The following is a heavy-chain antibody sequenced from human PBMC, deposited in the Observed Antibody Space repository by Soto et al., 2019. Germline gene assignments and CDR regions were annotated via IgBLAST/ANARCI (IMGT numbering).Heavy chain of an antibody. Sequence: WETLSLTCTVSGGSFKSGSYSWSWIRQPQGKGVELIGYVYHTGRTSYNNSLKSRVSISMDTSKNQFSLNLDSVTAADTAVYFSARDFASXDSWGQGTLVTVS. CDR1: GGSFKSGSYS. V-gene: IGHV4-61*01. D-gene: IGHD3-3*01. J-gene: IGHJ4*02. CDR2: VYHTGRT. CDR3: ARDFASXDS.